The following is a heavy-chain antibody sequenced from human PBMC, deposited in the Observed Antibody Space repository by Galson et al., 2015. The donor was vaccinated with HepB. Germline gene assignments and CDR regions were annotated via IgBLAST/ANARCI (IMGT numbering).Heavy chain of an antibody. CDR3: ARRHSGLDTFDF. V-gene: IGHV5-51*01. J-gene: IGHJ3*01. D-gene: IGHD6-19*01. CDR2: IYPGDSDT. Sequence: QSGAEVKKPGESLKISCKGSGYNFNGYWIGWVRQMPGKGLEWMGIIYPGDSDTRYSPSFQGQVTISADKSISTAYLQWISLKTSDTAMYYCARRHSGLDTFDFWGLGTMLTVSS. CDR1: GYNFNGYW.